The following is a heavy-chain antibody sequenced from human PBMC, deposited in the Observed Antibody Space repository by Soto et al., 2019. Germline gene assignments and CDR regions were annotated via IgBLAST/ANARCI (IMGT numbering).Heavy chain of an antibody. CDR1: GFTFSSYA. V-gene: IGHV3-23*01. CDR2: ISGSGGST. CDR3: AKLFVTGPTVPDAIDI. Sequence: HPGGSLRLSCATSGFTFSSYAMSWVRQAPGKGLEWVSAISGSGGSTYYADSVKGRFTISRDNSKNTLYLQMNSLRAEDTAVYYCAKLFVTGPTVPDAIDIWGQGTMVT. D-gene: IGHD1-7*01. J-gene: IGHJ3*02.